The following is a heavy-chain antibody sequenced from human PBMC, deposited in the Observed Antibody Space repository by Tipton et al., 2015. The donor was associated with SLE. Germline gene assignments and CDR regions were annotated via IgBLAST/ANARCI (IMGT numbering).Heavy chain of an antibody. D-gene: IGHD4/OR15-4a*01. V-gene: IGHV5-51*01. J-gene: IGHJ5*02. CDR1: GYTFSKYW. CDR3: MRQTGVNYGGIWFDP. Sequence: QLVQSGAEVKKPGESLKISCKGSGYTFSKYWIGWVRQMPGKGLEWMGLIYPDDSDTKYSPSFEGQVTISADKSINTAYLQWSSLKVTDSAMYYCMRQTGVNYGGIWFDPWGQGTLVSVSS. CDR2: IYPDDSDT.